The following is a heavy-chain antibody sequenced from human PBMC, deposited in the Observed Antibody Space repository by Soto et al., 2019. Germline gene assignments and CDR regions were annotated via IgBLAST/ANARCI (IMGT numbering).Heavy chain of an antibody. CDR1: GGSISSYY. D-gene: IGHD3-22*01. CDR2: IYYSGST. Sequence: SETLSLTCTVSGGSISSYYWSWIRQPPGKGLEWIGYIYYSGSTNYNPSLKSRVTISVDTSKNQFSLKLSSVTAADTAVYYCARHSYYYDSSGTYYFDYWGQGTLVTSPQ. V-gene: IGHV4-59*08. CDR3: ARHSYYYDSSGTYYFDY. J-gene: IGHJ4*02.